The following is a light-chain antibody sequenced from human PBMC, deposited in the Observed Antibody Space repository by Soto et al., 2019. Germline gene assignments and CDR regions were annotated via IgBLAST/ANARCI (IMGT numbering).Light chain of an antibody. CDR1: QSVSRSY. CDR3: QHYGRSPIT. Sequence: ENVLMQSPCTPSLPPGERANLSCRASQSVSRSYLAWYQQNPGQAPRLLIYGASSRATGIPERFSGSGSATDFTLPISRLEPEDFALYYCQHYGRSPITFCQVTRLE. J-gene: IGKJ5*01. CDR2: GAS. V-gene: IGKV3-20*01.